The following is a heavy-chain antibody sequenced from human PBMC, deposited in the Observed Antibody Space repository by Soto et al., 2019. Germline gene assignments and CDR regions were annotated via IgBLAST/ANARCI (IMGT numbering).Heavy chain of an antibody. V-gene: IGHV1-69*01. Sequence: QVQLVQSGAEVKKPGSSVKVSCKASGGTFSSNAINWVRQAPGQGLEWMGGIIPIFNTINYAQKFQARVTMTGDDSTSTVYMELSSLRSEDTAVYYCGRVRRARMTMRGRVGAFDIWGQGTMVTVSS. CDR3: GRVRRARMTMRGRVGAFDI. D-gene: IGHD1-26*01. CDR1: GGTFSSNA. CDR2: IIPIFNTI. J-gene: IGHJ3*02.